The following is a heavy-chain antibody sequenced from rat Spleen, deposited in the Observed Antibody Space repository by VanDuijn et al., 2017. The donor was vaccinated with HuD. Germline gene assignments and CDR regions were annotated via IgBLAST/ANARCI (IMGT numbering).Heavy chain of an antibody. CDR2: ISSDGSSI. D-gene: IGHD1-11*01. CDR3: ARHRNYGWFTY. Sequence: EVQLVESGGGLVQPGRSLKLSCAASGFTFSDYNMAWVRQAPKKGLEWVATISSDGSSIYYRDSVKGRFTISGDNAESTLYLQMDSLRSEDTATYYCARHRNYGWFTYWGQGTLVTVSS. J-gene: IGHJ3*01. CDR1: GFTFSDYN. V-gene: IGHV5-7*01.